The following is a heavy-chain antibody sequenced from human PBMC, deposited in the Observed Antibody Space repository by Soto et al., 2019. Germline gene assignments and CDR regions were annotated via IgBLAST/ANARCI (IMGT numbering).Heavy chain of an antibody. V-gene: IGHV1-18*01. D-gene: IGHD3-16*01. J-gene: IGHJ6*02. CDR1: GYIFVNYG. CDR3: VMVDNYVTPTPQDV. Sequence: QVQLVQSGDEVKKPGASVKVSCKASGYIFVNYGIAWVRQDPGQGLEWMGWISPYTGNTHSATKVQGRLTMTTDTSTSTAFMDLGSLTCDDTAVYYCVMVDNYVTPTPQDVWGQGTTATVSS. CDR2: ISPYTGNT.